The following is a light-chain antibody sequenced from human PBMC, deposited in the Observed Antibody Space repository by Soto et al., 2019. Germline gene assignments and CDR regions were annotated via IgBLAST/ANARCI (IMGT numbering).Light chain of an antibody. CDR1: QTISSW. Sequence: DIQMTQSPSTLSGSVGDRVTITCRASQTISSWLAWYQQKPGKAPKLLIYKASTLKSGVPSRFSGSGSGTDFTLTISSLQPDGLATYYGQRYNSYSEAFGQGTKVEL. CDR2: KAS. CDR3: QRYNSYSEA. V-gene: IGKV1-5*03. J-gene: IGKJ1*01.